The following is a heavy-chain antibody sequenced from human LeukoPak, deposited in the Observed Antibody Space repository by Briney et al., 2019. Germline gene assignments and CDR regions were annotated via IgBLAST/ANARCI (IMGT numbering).Heavy chain of an antibody. D-gene: IGHD4-17*01. J-gene: IGHJ3*02. V-gene: IGHV3-21*01. CDR2: ISTSSSYI. CDR1: GFIFSSHS. Sequence: GGSLRLSCAASGFIFSSHSMTWVRQAPGKGLEWVSSISTSSSYIYYADSVKGRFTISRDNAKKSLYLQMNSLRAEDTAVYYCARGKNGDYAWGDDAFDIWGQGTMVTVSS. CDR3: ARGKNGDYAWGDDAFDI.